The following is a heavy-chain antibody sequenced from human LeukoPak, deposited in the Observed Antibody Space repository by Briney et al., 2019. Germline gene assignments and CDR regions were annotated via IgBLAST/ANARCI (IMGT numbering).Heavy chain of an antibody. CDR2: ISSSSSYI. D-gene: IGHD1-26*01. CDR3: ARVNSGSYYGGGYFDY. J-gene: IGHJ4*02. V-gene: IGHV3-21*01. CDR1: GFTFSSYA. Sequence: GGSLRLSCAASGFTFSSYAMSWVRQAPGKGLEWVSSISSSSSYIYYADSVKGRFTISRDNAKNSLYLQMNSLRAEDTAVYYCARVNSGSYYGGGYFDYWGQGTLVTVSS.